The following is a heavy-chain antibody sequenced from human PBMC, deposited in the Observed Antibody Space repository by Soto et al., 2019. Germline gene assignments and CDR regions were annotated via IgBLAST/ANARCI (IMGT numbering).Heavy chain of an antibody. CDR1: GGSISSCY. D-gene: IGHD3-10*01. J-gene: IGHJ5*01. V-gene: IGHV4-59*08. Sequence: SETLSFSCTVWGGSISSCYWSWIRQPPGKGLEWIGYIHYSGSTSYNPSLQSRVALSLDTSKNPFSLKLSSVTAADTAVYYCASSLRELNNCYDSWGQGTLVTVSS. CDR2: IHYSGST. CDR3: ASSLRELNNCYDS.